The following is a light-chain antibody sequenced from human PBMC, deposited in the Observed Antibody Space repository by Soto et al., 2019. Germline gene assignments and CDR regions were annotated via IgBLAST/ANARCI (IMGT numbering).Light chain of an antibody. CDR2: KAS. CDR3: QQYKTYART. V-gene: IGKV1-5*03. Sequence: DIQMTPSPSTLSASVGDRVTITCRAIQISSPGLAWYQQKPGKAPKILIYKASSLESGVPSRLSGSDSGTEVTLTISRLQPDDFATDYGQQYKTYARTFGQGTKLEMK. J-gene: IGKJ2*01. CDR1: QISSPG.